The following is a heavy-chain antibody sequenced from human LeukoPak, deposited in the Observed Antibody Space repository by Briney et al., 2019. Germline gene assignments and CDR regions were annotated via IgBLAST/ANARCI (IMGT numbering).Heavy chain of an antibody. CDR2: VNGRGATT. CDR1: GFTFSDYA. V-gene: IGHV3-23*01. CDR3: AKAPATGEGYYFYYMDV. D-gene: IGHD7-27*01. Sequence: GGSLRLSCAASGFASGFTFSDYAVRWVRQAPGKGPEWVASVNGRGATTYYADSVRGRFTISRDNSKNTVYLQMISLGADDTAVYFCAKAPATGEGYYFYYMDVWGKGTTVTVSS. J-gene: IGHJ6*03.